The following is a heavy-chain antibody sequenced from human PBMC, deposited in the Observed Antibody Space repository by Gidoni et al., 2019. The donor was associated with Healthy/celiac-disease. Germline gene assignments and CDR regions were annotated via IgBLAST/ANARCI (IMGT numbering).Heavy chain of an antibody. D-gene: IGHD2-2*01. J-gene: IGHJ3*02. CDR2: ISSSSSYI. CDR1: GFTFSSYS. CDR3: ARGGYCSSTSCYELAFDI. Sequence: EVQLVESGGGLVKPGGSLRLSCAASGFTFSSYSMNWVRQAPGKGLEWVSSISSSSSYIYYADSVKGRFTISRDNAKNSLYLQMNSLRAEDTAVYYCARGGYCSSTSCYELAFDIWGQGTMVTVSS. V-gene: IGHV3-21*01.